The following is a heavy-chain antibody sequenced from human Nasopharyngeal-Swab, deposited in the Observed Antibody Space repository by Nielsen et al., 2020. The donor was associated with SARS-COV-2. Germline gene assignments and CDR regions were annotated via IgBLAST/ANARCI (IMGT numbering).Heavy chain of an antibody. CDR2: IWYDGSNK. J-gene: IGHJ6*02. V-gene: IGHV3-30*19. CDR1: GFTFSSYG. D-gene: IGHD4-17*01. Sequence: GGSLRLSCAASGFTFSSYGMHWVRQAPGKGLEWVAVIWYDGSNKYYADSVKGRFTISRDNSKNTLYLQMNSLRAEDTAVYYCARSYYGAYYYGMDVWGQGTTVTVSS. CDR3: ARSYYGAYYYGMDV.